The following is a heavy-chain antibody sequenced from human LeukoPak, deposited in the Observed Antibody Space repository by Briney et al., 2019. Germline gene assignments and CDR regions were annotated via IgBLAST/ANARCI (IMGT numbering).Heavy chain of an antibody. CDR1: GFTFSSYG. CDR3: ARVDMVRGVEFDY. Sequence: GGSLRLSCAASGFTFSSYGMHWVRQAPGKGLEWVSYISSSGSTIYYADSVKGRFTISRDNAKNSLYLQMNSLRAEDTAVYYCARVDMVRGVEFDYWGQGTLVTVSS. V-gene: IGHV3-48*04. D-gene: IGHD3-10*01. CDR2: ISSSGSTI. J-gene: IGHJ4*02.